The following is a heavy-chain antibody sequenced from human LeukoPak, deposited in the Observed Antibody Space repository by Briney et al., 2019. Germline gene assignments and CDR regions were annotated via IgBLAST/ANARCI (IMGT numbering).Heavy chain of an antibody. CDR2: ISGSGGST. V-gene: IGHV3-23*01. J-gene: IGHJ4*02. CDR3: ARDREGSSSWDY. D-gene: IGHD6-13*01. Sequence: LPGGSLRLSCAASGFTFSSYAMSWVRQAPGKGLEWVSAISGSGGSTYYADSVKGRFTISRDNSKNTLFLQMNSLRAEDTAVYYCARDREGSSSWDYWGQGTLVTVSS. CDR1: GFTFSSYA.